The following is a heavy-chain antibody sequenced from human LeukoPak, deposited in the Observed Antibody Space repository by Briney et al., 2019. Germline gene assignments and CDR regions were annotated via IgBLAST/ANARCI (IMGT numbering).Heavy chain of an antibody. CDR1: GFTCSSYE. CDR2: ISSSGYTI. Sequence: GGSLRLSCAASGFTCSSYEMNWVRQAPGKGLEWVAYISSSGYTILYADSVKGRFTISRDNAKNSLYLQMNSLRAEDTAVYYCARGGYDLANWGQGTLVTVSS. J-gene: IGHJ4*02. V-gene: IGHV3-48*03. D-gene: IGHD5-12*01. CDR3: ARGGYDLAN.